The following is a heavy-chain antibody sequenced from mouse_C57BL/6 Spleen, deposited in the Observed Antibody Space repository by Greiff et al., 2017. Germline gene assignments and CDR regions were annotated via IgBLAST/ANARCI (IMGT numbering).Heavy chain of an antibody. Sequence: EVQLQQSGPVLVKPGASVKMSCKASGYTFTDYYMNWVKQSHGKSLEWIGVINPYNGGTSYNQKFKGKATLTVDKSSSTAYMELNSLTSEDSAVYYCARGVTGVYFDYWGQGTTLTVSS. CDR3: ARGVTGVYFDY. D-gene: IGHD2-2*01. V-gene: IGHV1-19*01. J-gene: IGHJ2*01. CDR2: INPYNGGT. CDR1: GYTFTDYY.